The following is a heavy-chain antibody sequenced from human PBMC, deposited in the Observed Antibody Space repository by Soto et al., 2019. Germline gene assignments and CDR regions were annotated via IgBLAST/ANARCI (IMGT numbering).Heavy chain of an antibody. CDR1: GFTFSIHA. CDR3: AKVSSSWYAGFFDL. J-gene: IGHJ4*02. D-gene: IGHD6-13*01. Sequence: GXSLRLSCTASGFTFSIHAITWVLQAPGKGLEWVSGLSDSGDSIYYADSVKGRFTIYRDNSMNTLYLQMNTLRPEDTAVYYCAKVSSSWYAGFFDLWGQGTLVTVSS. V-gene: IGHV3-23*01. CDR2: LSDSGDSI.